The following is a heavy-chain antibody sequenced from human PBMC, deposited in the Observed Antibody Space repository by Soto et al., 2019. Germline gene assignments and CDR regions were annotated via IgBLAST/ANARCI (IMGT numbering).Heavy chain of an antibody. CDR3: ARGYSAAIAVAGTVSGWFDP. V-gene: IGHV4-34*01. J-gene: IGHJ5*02. Sequence: SETLSLTCAVYGGSFSGYYWSWIRQPPGKGLEWIGEINHSGSTNYNPSLKSRVTISVDTSKNQFSLKLSSVTAADTAVYYCARGYSAAIAVAGTVSGWFDPWGQGTLVTVSS. CDR1: GGSFSGYY. D-gene: IGHD6-19*01. CDR2: INHSGST.